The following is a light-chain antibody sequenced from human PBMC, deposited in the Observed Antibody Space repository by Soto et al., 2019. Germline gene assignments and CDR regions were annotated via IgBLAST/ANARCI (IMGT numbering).Light chain of an antibody. Sequence: AILMTQSPSSLSASTGDRVTITCRASQGISSYLAWYQQKPGKAPKLLIYAASTLQIGVPSRFSGSGSGTDFTLTISCLQSEDFATYYCQQYYSYPSITFGQGTRLEIK. J-gene: IGKJ5*01. CDR1: QGISSY. CDR2: AAS. CDR3: QQYYSYPSIT. V-gene: IGKV1-8*01.